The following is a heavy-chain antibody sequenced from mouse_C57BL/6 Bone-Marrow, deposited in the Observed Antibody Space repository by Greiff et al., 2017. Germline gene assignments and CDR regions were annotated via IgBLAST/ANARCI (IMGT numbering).Heavy chain of an antibody. J-gene: IGHJ3*01. Sequence: DVKLQESGPGLVKPSQSLSLTCSVTGYSITSGYYWNWIRQFPGNKLEWMGYISYDGSNNYNPSPKNRISTTRDTSKNQFFLKLNSVTTEDTATYYCAGNWDVVAWFAYWGQGTLVTVSA. V-gene: IGHV3-6*01. D-gene: IGHD4-1*01. CDR3: AGNWDVVAWFAY. CDR2: ISYDGSN. CDR1: GYSITSGYY.